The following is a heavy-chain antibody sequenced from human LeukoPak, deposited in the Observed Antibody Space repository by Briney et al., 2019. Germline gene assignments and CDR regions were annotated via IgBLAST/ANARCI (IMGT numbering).Heavy chain of an antibody. Sequence: PGVSLRLSCAAPGVTVSSNYMSWVRQAPAKGLEWLSVIYSGGSTYCADSVKGRFTIARDNSKNTLYLKMNSLRAEDTAVYYCARDYPVAACSGGSCYAYDYWGEGTLVTVSS. CDR3: ARDYPVAACSGGSCYAYDY. CDR2: IYSGGST. J-gene: IGHJ4*02. D-gene: IGHD2-15*01. CDR1: GVTVSSNY. V-gene: IGHV3-53*01.